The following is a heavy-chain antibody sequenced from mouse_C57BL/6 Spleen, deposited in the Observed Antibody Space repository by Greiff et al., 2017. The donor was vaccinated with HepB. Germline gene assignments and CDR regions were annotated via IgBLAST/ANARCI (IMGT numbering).Heavy chain of an antibody. J-gene: IGHJ3*01. CDR1: GFTFSDYG. Sequence: EVQRVESGGGLVKPGGSLKLSCAASGFTFSDYGMHWVRQAPEKGLEWVAYISSGSSTIYYADTVKGRFTISRDNAKNTLFLQMTSLRSEDTAMYYGARPNYYGSSPGWFAYWGQGTLVTVSA. V-gene: IGHV5-17*01. D-gene: IGHD1-1*01. CDR2: ISSGSSTI. CDR3: ARPNYYGSSPGWFAY.